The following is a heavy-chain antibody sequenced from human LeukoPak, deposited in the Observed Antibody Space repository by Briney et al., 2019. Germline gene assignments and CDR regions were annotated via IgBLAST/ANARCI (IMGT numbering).Heavy chain of an antibody. J-gene: IGHJ4*02. Sequence: GRSLRLSCAASGFTFSSYTMSWVRQAPGKGLEWVSTITTSDGNTYYADSVKGRFTVSRDNSKNSLYLQMNSLRAEDTAVYYCAREVPPYYCSGGSCYLDYWGQGTLVTVSS. CDR1: GFTFSSYT. CDR3: AREVPPYYCSGGSCYLDY. D-gene: IGHD2-15*01. V-gene: IGHV3-23*01. CDR2: ITTSDGNT.